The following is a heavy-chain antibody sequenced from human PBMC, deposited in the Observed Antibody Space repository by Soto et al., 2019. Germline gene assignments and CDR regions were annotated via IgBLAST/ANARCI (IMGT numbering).Heavy chain of an antibody. Sequence: PSETLSLTCAVSGGSISSSNWCSCVRQPPGKGLEWIGEIHHSGSTNYNPSLKSRVTISVDKSKNQFSLKLSSGTAADTAVYYCAREQDCANVICFRRGFDYLGRGTLVTGSS. CDR3: AREQDCANVICFRRGFDY. CDR1: GGSISSSNW. CDR2: IHHSGST. V-gene: IGHV4-4*02. J-gene: IGHJ4*02. D-gene: IGHD2-8*01.